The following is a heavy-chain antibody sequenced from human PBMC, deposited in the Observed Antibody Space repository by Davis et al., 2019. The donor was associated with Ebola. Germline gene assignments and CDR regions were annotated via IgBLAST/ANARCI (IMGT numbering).Heavy chain of an antibody. CDR3: TTEEATSGTTKNAFDS. D-gene: IGHD1-1*01. CDR1: GFTFSDAW. Sequence: GESLKISCAASGFTFSDAWMTWVRQAAGKGLEWVGRIKSKIAGGTTDYAAPVKGRFTISRDDSKNTLYLQMNNLKTEDTAGYYCTTEEATSGTTKNAFDSWGQGTLVTVSS. V-gene: IGHV3-15*01. J-gene: IGHJ3*01. CDR2: IKSKIAGGTT.